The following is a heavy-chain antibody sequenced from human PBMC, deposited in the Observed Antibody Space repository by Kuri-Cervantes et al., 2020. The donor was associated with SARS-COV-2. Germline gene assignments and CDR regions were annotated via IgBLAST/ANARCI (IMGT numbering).Heavy chain of an antibody. CDR2: ILRSGIT. Sequence: SETLSLTCTVSSGSISSGDYYWGWIRQPPGKGLEWIGSILRSGITYYNPSLKSRVTMSVDTTKNQFSLKLSSVAAADTAVYYCARIDYHTSGYYYYYYYVDVWGKGTTVTVSS. J-gene: IGHJ6*03. D-gene: IGHD3-22*01. V-gene: IGHV4-39*01. CDR3: ARIDYHTSGYYYYYYYVDV. CDR1: SGSISSGDYY.